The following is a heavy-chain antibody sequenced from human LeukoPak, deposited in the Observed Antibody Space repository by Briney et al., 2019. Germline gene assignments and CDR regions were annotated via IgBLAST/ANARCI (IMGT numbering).Heavy chain of an antibody. V-gene: IGHV4-4*07. J-gene: IGHJ6*03. Sequence: PSETLSLTCTVSGGSISSYYWSWIRQPAGKGLEWIGRIYTSGSTNYNPSLKSRVTMSVDTSKNQFSLKLSSVTAADTAVYYCARDLVVEGDDYYYYYMDVWGKGTTVTVSS. CDR2: IYTSGST. D-gene: IGHD2-2*01. CDR1: GGSISSYY. CDR3: ARDLVVEGDDYYYYYMDV.